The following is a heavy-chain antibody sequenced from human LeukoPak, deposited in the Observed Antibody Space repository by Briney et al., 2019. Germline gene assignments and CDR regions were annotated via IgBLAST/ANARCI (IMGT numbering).Heavy chain of an antibody. V-gene: IGHV1-2*04. J-gene: IGHJ3*02. Sequence: ASVKVSCKASGYTFTGYYMHWVRQAPGQGLEWMGWVNPNSGGTDYAQKFQGWVTMTRDTSISTAYMELSRLRSDDTAVYYCARAAADDAFDIWGQGTMVTVSS. D-gene: IGHD6-13*01. CDR3: ARAAADDAFDI. CDR1: GYTFTGYY. CDR2: VNPNSGGT.